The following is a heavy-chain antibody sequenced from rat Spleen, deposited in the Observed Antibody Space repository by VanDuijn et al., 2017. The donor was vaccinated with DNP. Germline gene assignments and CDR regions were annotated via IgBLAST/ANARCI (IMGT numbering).Heavy chain of an antibody. CDR1: GYTITSNF. Sequence: EVQLQESGSGLVKPSQSLSLTCSFPGYTITSNFWAGIRKFPGNKLEYIGHISYSGGTNYNPSLKSRISITRDTSKNHFFLHLNSVTTEDTATYYCARWTSYFDYWGQGVMVTVSS. J-gene: IGHJ2*01. CDR3: ARWTSYFDY. V-gene: IGHV3-1*01. CDR2: ISYSGGT. D-gene: IGHD1-7*01.